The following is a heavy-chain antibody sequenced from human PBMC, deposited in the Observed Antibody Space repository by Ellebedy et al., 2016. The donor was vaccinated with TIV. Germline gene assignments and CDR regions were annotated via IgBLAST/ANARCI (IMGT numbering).Heavy chain of an antibody. V-gene: IGHV1-24*01. CDR1: GYTLTELS. J-gene: IGHJ4*02. CDR2: FDPEDGET. CDR3: ASGYDSSGCLDY. D-gene: IGHD3-22*01. Sequence: ASVKVSCKVSGYTLTELSMHWVRQAPGKGLEWMGGFDPEDGETIYAQKFQGRVTMAEDTSTDTAYMELSSLRSEDTAFYYCASGYDSSGCLDYWGQGTLVTVSS.